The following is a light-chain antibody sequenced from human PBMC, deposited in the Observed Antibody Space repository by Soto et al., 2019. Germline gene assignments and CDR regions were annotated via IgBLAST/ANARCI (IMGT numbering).Light chain of an antibody. CDR3: QQYNNWPPLT. Sequence: EIVMTQSPATLSVSPGERATLSCRASQSVSTNLAWYQQRPGQAPRLLIYGASTRATGIPARFSGSGSATECTLTISSLQSEDFSVYFCQQYNNWPPLTFGQGTRVEIK. CDR2: GAS. CDR1: QSVSTN. J-gene: IGKJ1*01. V-gene: IGKV3-15*01.